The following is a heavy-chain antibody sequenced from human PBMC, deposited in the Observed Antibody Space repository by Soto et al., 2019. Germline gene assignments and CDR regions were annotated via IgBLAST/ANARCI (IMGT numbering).Heavy chain of an antibody. Sequence: QITLKESGPTLVKPTQTLTLTCTFSGFSLSTSGVAVGWIRQPPGKALEWLALVSWDDNERFSPSLRSRLTITKDTSKNQVVLTMTNMDPADTATYYCARSGGRVSSCFNWFDAWGQGTLVTVSS. V-gene: IGHV2-5*02. D-gene: IGHD3-16*01. CDR3: ARSGGRVSSCFNWFDA. CDR2: VSWDDNE. J-gene: IGHJ5*02. CDR1: GFSLSTSGVA.